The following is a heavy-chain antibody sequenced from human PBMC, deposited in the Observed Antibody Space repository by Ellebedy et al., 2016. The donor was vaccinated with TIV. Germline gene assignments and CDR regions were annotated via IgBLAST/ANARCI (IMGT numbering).Heavy chain of an antibody. Sequence: GESLKISCAASGFTFSSHWRTWVRQAPGKGLEWVLYISSTGTTIYYEDSVKGRFTISRDNGNISLYLQMNILTAEDTAVYYCATGAYDIWGQGTMVMVSS. V-gene: IGHV3-48*03. CDR1: GFTFSSHW. CDR2: ISSTGTTI. CDR3: ATGAYDI. J-gene: IGHJ3*02.